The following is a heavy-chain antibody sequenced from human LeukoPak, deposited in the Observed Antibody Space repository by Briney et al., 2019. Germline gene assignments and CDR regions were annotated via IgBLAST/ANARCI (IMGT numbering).Heavy chain of an antibody. Sequence: VASVKVSCKASGYTFTSYGISWVRQAPGQGLEWMGGIIPIFGTANYAQKFQGRVTITADESTSTAYMELSSLRSEDTAVYYCARVTSGATRVYYYYGMDVWGQGTTVTVSS. J-gene: IGHJ6*02. CDR1: GYTFTSYG. CDR2: IIPIFGTA. CDR3: ARVTSGATRVYYYYGMDV. D-gene: IGHD1-26*01. V-gene: IGHV1-69*13.